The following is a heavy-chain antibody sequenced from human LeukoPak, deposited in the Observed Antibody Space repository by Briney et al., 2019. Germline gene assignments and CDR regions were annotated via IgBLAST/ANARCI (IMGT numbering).Heavy chain of an antibody. D-gene: IGHD6-19*01. CDR2: IIPIFGTA. V-gene: IGHV1-69*13. CDR3: AREGSSGWYQASFDY. CDR1: GGTFSSYA. Sequence: GASVKVSCKASGGTFSSYAISWVRQAPGQGLEWMGGIIPIFGTANYAQKFQGRVTITADESTSTAYMELSSLRSEDTAVYYCAREGSSGWYQASFDYWGQGTLVTVSS. J-gene: IGHJ4*02.